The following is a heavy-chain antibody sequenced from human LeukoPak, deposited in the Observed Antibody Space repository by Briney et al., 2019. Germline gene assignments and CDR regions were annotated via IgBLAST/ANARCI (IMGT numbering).Heavy chain of an antibody. CDR2: IYSGGST. CDR1: GFTVSSNY. CDR3: ASSTYSGSYSAYYYYMDV. J-gene: IGHJ6*03. Sequence: PGGSLRLSCAASGFTVSSNYMSWVRQAPGKGLEWVSVIYSGGSTYYADSVKGRFTISRDNSKNTLYLQMNSLRAEDTAVYYCASSTYSGSYSAYYYYMDVWGKGTTVTISS. D-gene: IGHD1-26*01. V-gene: IGHV3-66*01.